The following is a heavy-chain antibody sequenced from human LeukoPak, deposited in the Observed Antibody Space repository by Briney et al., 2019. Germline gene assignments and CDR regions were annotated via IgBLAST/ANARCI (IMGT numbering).Heavy chain of an antibody. Sequence: SQTLSLTCTVSGGSISSGGYYWSWIRQHPGKGLEWIGYIYYSGSTYYNPSLKSRVTISVDTSKNQFSLKLSSVTAADTAVYYCARFVSSSWCGDYWGQGTLVTVSS. J-gene: IGHJ4*02. CDR3: ARFVSSSWCGDY. CDR2: IYYSGST. V-gene: IGHV4-31*03. CDR1: GGSISSGGYY. D-gene: IGHD6-13*01.